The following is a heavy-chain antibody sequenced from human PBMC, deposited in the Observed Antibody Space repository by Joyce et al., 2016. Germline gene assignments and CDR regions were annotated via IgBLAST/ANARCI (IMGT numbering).Heavy chain of an antibody. Sequence: QLQLQESGPGLVRPSETLSVTCTVSGGPVSSPTQYWGWIRQPPGKGLDWIGGLYYRVSYYHTPALNSRVTISVDTSKNQFSLKLTSVTAADTAVYFCARRSQDDYWTGVRWYFDLWGRGTLVTVSS. V-gene: IGHV4-39*01. CDR2: LYYRVSY. CDR1: GGPVSSPTQY. J-gene: IGHJ2*01. D-gene: IGHD3/OR15-3a*01. CDR3: ARRSQDDYWTGVRWYFDL.